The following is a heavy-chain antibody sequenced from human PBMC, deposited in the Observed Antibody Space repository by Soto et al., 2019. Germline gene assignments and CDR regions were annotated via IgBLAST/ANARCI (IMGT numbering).Heavy chain of an antibody. V-gene: IGHV2-5*02. Sequence: QITLKESWPTLVKRTQTLTLTCTFSGFSLSDNGVGVGWIRQPPGKALEWLALIYWDDEKIYSPSLKTRLTITKDTSKNQVLLTMTNMDPVYTATYYCAHRLTWDAFDIWGQGTMVTVSS. CDR3: AHRLTWDAFDI. D-gene: IGHD1-26*01. CDR1: GFSLSDNGVG. CDR2: IYWDDEK. J-gene: IGHJ3*02.